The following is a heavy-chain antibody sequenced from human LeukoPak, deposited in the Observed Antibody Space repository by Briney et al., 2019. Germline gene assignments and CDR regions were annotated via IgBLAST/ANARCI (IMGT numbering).Heavy chain of an antibody. V-gene: IGHV3-21*01. J-gene: IGHJ3*02. CDR2: INSSSTYI. CDR3: ARGDSSSIYDAFDI. Sequence: NTGGSLRLSCAASGFTFSSYSMNWVRQAPGKGLEWVSFINSSSTYIYYADSVKGRFTISRDNAKSSLYLQMNSLRAEDTAVYYCARGDSSSIYDAFDIWGQGTMITVSS. CDR1: GFTFSSYS. D-gene: IGHD6-13*01.